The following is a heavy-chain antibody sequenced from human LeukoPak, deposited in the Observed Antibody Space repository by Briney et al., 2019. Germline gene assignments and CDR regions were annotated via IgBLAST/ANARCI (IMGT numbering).Heavy chain of an antibody. Sequence: SETLSLTCTVSGGSISSYYWSWIRQPPGKGLEWIGYIYYSGSTNYNPSLKSRVTISVDTSKNQFSLKLSSVTAADTAVYYCARYYRDGYNPGVFDIWGQGTMVTVSS. J-gene: IGHJ3*02. CDR1: GGSISSYY. D-gene: IGHD5-24*01. CDR3: ARYYRDGYNPGVFDI. V-gene: IGHV4-59*01. CDR2: IYYSGST.